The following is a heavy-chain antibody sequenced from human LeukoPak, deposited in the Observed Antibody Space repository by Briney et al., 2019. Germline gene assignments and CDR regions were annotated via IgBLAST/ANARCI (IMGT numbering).Heavy chain of an antibody. CDR1: GGSISSDDYY. V-gene: IGHV4-30-4*08. D-gene: IGHD6-13*01. Sequence: SETLSLTCTVSGGSISSDDYYWSWLRQPPGKGLEWIGYIYYSGSTYYNPSLKSRVTISVDTSKNQFSLKLSSVTAADTAVYYCAGDIAAAGTDYWGQGTLVTVSS. J-gene: IGHJ4*02. CDR2: IYYSGST. CDR3: AGDIAAAGTDY.